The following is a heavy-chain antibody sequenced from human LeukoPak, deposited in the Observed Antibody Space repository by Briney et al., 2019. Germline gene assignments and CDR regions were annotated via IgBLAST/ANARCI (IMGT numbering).Heavy chain of an antibody. D-gene: IGHD3-10*01. CDR2: ISSSSSYI. CDR1: GFTFSSYS. V-gene: IGHV3-21*01. CDR3: ARPMVRGVNWFDP. Sequence: PGGSLRLFCAASGFTFSSYSMNWVRQAPGKGLEWVSSISSSSSYIYYADSVKGRFTISRDNAKNSLYLQMNSLRAEDTAVYYCARPMVRGVNWFDPWGQGTLVTVSS. J-gene: IGHJ5*02.